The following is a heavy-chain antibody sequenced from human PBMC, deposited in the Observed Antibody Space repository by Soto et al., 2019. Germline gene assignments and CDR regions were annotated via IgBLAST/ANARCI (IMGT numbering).Heavy chain of an antibody. V-gene: IGHV3-30*03. CDR2: ISYDGSNK. Sequence: GGSLRLSCAASGFTFSSYGMHWVRQAPGKGLEWVAVISYDGSNKYYADSVKGRFTISRDNSKNTLYLQMNSLRAEDTAVYYCAILSSTMIGSYGMDVWGQGTTVTVSS. J-gene: IGHJ6*02. D-gene: IGHD3-22*01. CDR1: GFTFSSYG. CDR3: AILSSTMIGSYGMDV.